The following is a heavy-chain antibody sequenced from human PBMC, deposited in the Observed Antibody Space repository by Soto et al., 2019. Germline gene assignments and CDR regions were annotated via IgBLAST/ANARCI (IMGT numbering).Heavy chain of an antibody. D-gene: IGHD2-15*01. CDR3: ARYRREAVAGYTLDN. CDR1: GGSISSNY. Sequence: SETLFLTCPVSGGSISSNYWTWIRQPPGKGLEWIGYVYNSGSTNYNPSLKSRVTISEDTSKSQFSLKVNSMTAADTAVYYCARYRREAVAGYTLDNWGQGILVTVSS. V-gene: IGHV4-59*01. CDR2: VYNSGST. J-gene: IGHJ4*02.